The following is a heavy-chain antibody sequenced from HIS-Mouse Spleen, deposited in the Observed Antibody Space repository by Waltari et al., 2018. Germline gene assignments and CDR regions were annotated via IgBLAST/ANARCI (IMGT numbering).Heavy chain of an antibody. D-gene: IGHD6-13*01. CDR1: GFTFSSYS. V-gene: IGHV3-21*01. Sequence: EVQLVESGGGLVKPGGSLSLSCAASGFTFSSYSMNWVPQAPGKGLEWVSSISSSSSYIYYADSVKGRFTISRDNAKNSLYLQMNSLRAEDTAVYYCARSPGIAAAGTDYWGQGTLVTVSS. CDR2: ISSSSSYI. CDR3: ARSPGIAAAGTDY. J-gene: IGHJ4*02.